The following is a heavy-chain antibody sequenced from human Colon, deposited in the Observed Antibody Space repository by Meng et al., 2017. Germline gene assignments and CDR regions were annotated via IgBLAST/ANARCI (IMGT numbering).Heavy chain of an antibody. CDR3: VRGGYSASNLDYYFDY. CDR1: GFTVSSNY. Sequence: GGSLRLSCAASGFTVSSNYMSWVRQAPGKGLEWVSTIYRSAGSYYADSVKGRFTISRDSSKNTLSLQMNSLGAEDTALYFCVRGGYSASNLDYYFDYWGQGALVTVSS. D-gene: IGHD5-12*01. J-gene: IGHJ4*02. V-gene: IGHV3-53*05. CDR2: IYRSAGS.